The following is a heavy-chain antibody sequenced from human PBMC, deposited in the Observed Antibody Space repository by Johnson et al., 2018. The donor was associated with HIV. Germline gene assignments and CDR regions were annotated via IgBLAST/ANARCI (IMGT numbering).Heavy chain of an antibody. CDR2: IKQDGSEK. CDR3: AKSPGKDYGGNSGGFDI. J-gene: IGHJ3*02. CDR1: GFTLSRYW. Sequence: VQLVESGGGLVQSGGSLRLSCAASGFTLSRYWMSWVRQAPGKGLEWVANIKQDGSEKYFVDSVKGRFTISRDNAKNSLYLQMNSLRAEDAAVYFCAKSPGKDYGGNSGGFDIWGQGTMVTVSS. D-gene: IGHD4-23*01. V-gene: IGHV3-7*02.